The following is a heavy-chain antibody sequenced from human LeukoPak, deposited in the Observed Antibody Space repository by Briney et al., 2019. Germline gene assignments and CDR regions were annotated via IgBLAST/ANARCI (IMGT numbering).Heavy chain of an antibody. J-gene: IGHJ3*02. CDR2: IKQDGSEK. CDR3: AREQRLASDAFDI. CDR1: GFTFSNYW. Sequence: GGSLRLSCAASGFTFSNYWMTWVRQAPGKGLEWVANIKQDGSEKYYVDSVKGRFTISRDNAKNSLYLQMNSLRGEDTAVYYCAREQRLASDAFDIWGQGTMVTVSS. D-gene: IGHD6-19*01. V-gene: IGHV3-7*01.